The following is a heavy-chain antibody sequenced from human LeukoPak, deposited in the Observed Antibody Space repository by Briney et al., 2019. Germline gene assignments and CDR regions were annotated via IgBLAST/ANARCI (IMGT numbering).Heavy chain of an antibody. CDR2: IIPIFGTA. CDR1: VGTFSSYA. J-gene: IGHJ4*02. CDR3: ARDNRDYYGSGSYHDYFDY. Sequence: ASVKVSCKASVGTFSSYAISWVRQAPGQGLEWMGGIIPIFGTANYAQKFQGRVTITADKSTSTAYMELSSLRSEDTAVYYCARDNRDYYGSGSYHDYFDYWGQGTLVTVSS. V-gene: IGHV1-69*06. D-gene: IGHD3-10*01.